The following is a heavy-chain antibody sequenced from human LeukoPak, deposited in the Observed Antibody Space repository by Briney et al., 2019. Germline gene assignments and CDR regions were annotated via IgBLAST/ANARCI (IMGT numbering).Heavy chain of an antibody. D-gene: IGHD2-2*01. CDR3: ARGTFFDP. V-gene: IGHV4-39*07. J-gene: IGHJ5*02. CDR2: IYYSGTT. CDR1: GGSISSSSYY. Sequence: SGTLSLTCTVSGGSISSSSYYWGWIRQPPGKGLEWIGSIYYSGTTYYNPSLKSRVTISVDTSKNQFSLKLSSVTAADTAVYYCARGTFFDPWGQGTLVTVSS.